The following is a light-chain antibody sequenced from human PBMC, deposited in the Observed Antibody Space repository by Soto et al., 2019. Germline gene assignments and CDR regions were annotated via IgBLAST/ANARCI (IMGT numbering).Light chain of an antibody. CDR2: GAS. CDR3: QQYGSSPWT. J-gene: IGKJ1*01. Sequence: EIVLTQSPGTLSLSPGERATLSCRASQSVSSSYLAWYQQKPGQAPRLLIYGASSRATGIPDRFSGSGPGTDFTLIISRLEPEDFAVYYCQQYGSSPWTFGQGTKVEIK. CDR1: QSVSSSY. V-gene: IGKV3-20*01.